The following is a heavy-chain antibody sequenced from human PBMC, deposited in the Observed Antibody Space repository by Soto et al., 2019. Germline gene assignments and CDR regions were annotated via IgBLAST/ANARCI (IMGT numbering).Heavy chain of an antibody. V-gene: IGHV1-69*01. Sequence: QVQLVQSGAEVKKPGSSVKVSCKASGGTFSSYAISWVRQAPGQGLEWMGGIIPIFGTANYAQKFQGRVTITADEATSTAYMELSSLRSEDTAVYYCARAPRQGCSSTSCYWFDYWGQGTLVTVSS. CDR1: GGTFSSYA. D-gene: IGHD2-2*01. CDR3: ARAPRQGCSSTSCYWFDY. J-gene: IGHJ4*02. CDR2: IIPIFGTA.